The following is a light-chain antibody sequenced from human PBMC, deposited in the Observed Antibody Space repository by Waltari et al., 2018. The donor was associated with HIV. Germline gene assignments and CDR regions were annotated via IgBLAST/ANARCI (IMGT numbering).Light chain of an antibody. Sequence: QSALPQPASVSGSPGQSITISFTGTSSDAGGYNYVSWYQHHPGKAPKLMIYDVSNRPSGVSNRFSGSKSGNTASLTISGLQAEDEADYYCSSYTSSSTPGVFGGGTKLTVL. CDR1: SSDAGGYNY. J-gene: IGLJ2*01. CDR2: DVS. V-gene: IGLV2-14*03. CDR3: SSYTSSSTPGV.